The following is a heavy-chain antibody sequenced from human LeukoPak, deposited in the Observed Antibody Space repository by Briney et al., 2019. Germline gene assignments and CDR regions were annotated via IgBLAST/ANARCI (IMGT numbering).Heavy chain of an antibody. Sequence: ASVKVSCKASGYTFTSYYMHWVRQAPGQGLEWMGIINPSGGSTSYAQKFQGRVTMTRDTSTSTVYMELSSLRSEDTAVYYCARDPYYYDSSGYLRALDIWGQGTMVTVSS. D-gene: IGHD3-22*01. CDR1: GYTFTSYY. V-gene: IGHV1-46*01. CDR3: ARDPYYYDSSGYLRALDI. CDR2: INPSGGST. J-gene: IGHJ3*02.